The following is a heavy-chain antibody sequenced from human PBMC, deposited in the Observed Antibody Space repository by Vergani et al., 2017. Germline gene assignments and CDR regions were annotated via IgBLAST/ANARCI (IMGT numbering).Heavy chain of an antibody. CDR3: ASRIQPLFYYYYMDV. Sequence: QVQLVQSGAEVKKPGSSVKVSCKASGCTFSRYAIRWVRQAPGQGLEWMGGIIPIFGTANYAQKFQGRVTITADESTSTAYMELSSLRSEDTAVYYCASRIQPLFYYYYMDVWGKGTTVTVSS. V-gene: IGHV1-69*01. CDR2: IIPIFGTA. D-gene: IGHD5-18*01. CDR1: GCTFSRYA. J-gene: IGHJ6*03.